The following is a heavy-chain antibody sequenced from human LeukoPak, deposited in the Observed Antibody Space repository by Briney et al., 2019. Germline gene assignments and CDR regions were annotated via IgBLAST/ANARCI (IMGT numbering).Heavy chain of an antibody. J-gene: IGHJ5*01. CDR2: IYRDDRT. CDR1: GFTVSSND. V-gene: IGHV3-66*01. Sequence: GGSLRLSCAGSGFTVSSNDMSWVRQAPGKGLEWVSIIYRDDRTFYADSVKDRFTISRDNSKKTLFLQMNSLRAEDTAVYYCATDLGSYVDSWGHGTLVTVSS. CDR3: ATDLGSYVDS. D-gene: IGHD5-18*01.